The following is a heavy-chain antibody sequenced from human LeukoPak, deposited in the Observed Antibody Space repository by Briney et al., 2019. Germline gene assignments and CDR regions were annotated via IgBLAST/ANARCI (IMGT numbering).Heavy chain of an antibody. CDR1: GYTFTSYD. Sequence: ASAKVSCKASGYTFTSYDINWVRQATGQGLEWMGWMNPNSGNTGYAQKFQGRVTMTRNTSISTAYMELSSLRSEDTAVYYCAKDNAYPIYGGYGYYFDYWGQGTLVTVSS. V-gene: IGHV1-8*01. D-gene: IGHD5-12*01. CDR3: AKDNAYPIYGGYGYYFDY. J-gene: IGHJ4*02. CDR2: MNPNSGNT.